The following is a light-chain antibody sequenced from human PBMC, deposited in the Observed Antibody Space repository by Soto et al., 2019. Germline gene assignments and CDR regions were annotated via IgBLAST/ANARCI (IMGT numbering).Light chain of an antibody. CDR2: AAS. CDR1: QGISSY. V-gene: IGKV1-9*01. Sequence: IQLTQSPSSLSASVGDRVTITCQASQGISSYLAWYQQKPGKAPKLLIYAASTLQSGVPSRFSGSGSGTDFTLTISSLQPEDFATYYCQQLNSYHPLTFGGGTKVDIK. CDR3: QQLNSYHPLT. J-gene: IGKJ4*01.